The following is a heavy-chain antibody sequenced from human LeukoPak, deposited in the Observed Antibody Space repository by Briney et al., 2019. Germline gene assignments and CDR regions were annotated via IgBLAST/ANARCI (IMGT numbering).Heavy chain of an antibody. CDR1: GYTLNEVS. CDR3: ATDTSTWPVDF. D-gene: IGHD2-2*01. CDR2: FDPEDGEA. V-gene: IGHV1-24*01. J-gene: IGHJ4*02. Sequence: ASVKVSCKASGYTLNEVSMHWVRQAPGKGLEWVGTFDPEDGEAVYSQNFRGRVTMTEDTSTDTAYLELSGLRSEDTAVYYCATDTSTWPVDFWGQGTLVTVSS.